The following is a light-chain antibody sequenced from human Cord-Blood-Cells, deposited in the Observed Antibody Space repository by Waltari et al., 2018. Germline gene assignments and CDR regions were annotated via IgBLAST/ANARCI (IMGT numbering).Light chain of an antibody. J-gene: IGLJ2*01. CDR1: SSDVGSYNL. V-gene: IGLV2-23*01. CDR3: CSYAGSSTSV. CDR2: EGS. Sequence: QSALTQPASVSGSPGQPITIPCTGTSSDVGSYNLVSWYQQHPGKAPKLMIYEGSKRPSGVSNRFSGSKSGNTASLTISGLQAEDEADYYCCSYAGSSTSVFGGGTKLTVL.